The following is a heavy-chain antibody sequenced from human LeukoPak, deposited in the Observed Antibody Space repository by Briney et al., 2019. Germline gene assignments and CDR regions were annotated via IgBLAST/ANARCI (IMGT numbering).Heavy chain of an antibody. CDR3: AIKYYYYYGMDV. J-gene: IGHJ6*02. CDR1: GYSFTSYW. Sequence: GESLKISCKGSGYSFTSYWISWVRQMPVKGKEWMGRIDPSDSYTSYSPSFQGHVTISADKSFSTAYLQWSSLKASDTAMYYCAIKYYYYYGMDVWGQGTTVTVSS. V-gene: IGHV5-10-1*01. CDR2: IDPSDSYT.